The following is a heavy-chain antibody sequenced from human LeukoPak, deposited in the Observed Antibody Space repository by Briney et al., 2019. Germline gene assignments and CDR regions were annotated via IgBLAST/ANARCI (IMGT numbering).Heavy chain of an antibody. J-gene: IGHJ4*02. Sequence: GGSLRLSCAASGFTFSDYYMSWIRQAPGKGLEWVAYITSSGDDVYYADSVKGRFTISRDNAKNALFLRMSSLRVEDTATYYCASDIVATSGDFWGQGTLVSVSS. CDR2: ITSSGDDV. V-gene: IGHV3-11*01. D-gene: IGHD5-12*01. CDR1: GFTFSDYY. CDR3: ASDIVATSGDF.